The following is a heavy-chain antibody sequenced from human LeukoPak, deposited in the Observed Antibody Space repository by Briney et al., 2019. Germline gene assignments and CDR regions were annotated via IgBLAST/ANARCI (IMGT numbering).Heavy chain of an antibody. CDR3: ARGRDGYSSYFDY. J-gene: IGHJ4*02. CDR1: GGSVRNYY. D-gene: IGHD5-24*01. CDR2: IYYSGTT. V-gene: IGHV4-59*02. Sequence: SETLALTCTVAGGSVRNYYWSLIRQPPGKGLEWIGYIYYSGTTNYNPSLKSRVTISVDTSKNQFSLKLNSVTAADTAVYYCARGRDGYSSYFDYWGQGTLVIVFS.